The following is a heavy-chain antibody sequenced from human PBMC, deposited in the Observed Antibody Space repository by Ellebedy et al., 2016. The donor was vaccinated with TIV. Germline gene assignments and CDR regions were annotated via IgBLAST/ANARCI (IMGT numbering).Heavy chain of an antibody. Sequence: GESLKISCAASGLTFDDYTMHWVRQAPGKGLEWVSLISWDGGSTYYADSVKGRFTISRDNSKNSLYLQMNSLRAEDTALYYCAKAIVATIWDGMDVWGQGTTVTVTS. D-gene: IGHD5-12*01. V-gene: IGHV3-43*01. CDR3: AKAIVATIWDGMDV. CDR2: ISWDGGST. J-gene: IGHJ6*02. CDR1: GLTFDDYT.